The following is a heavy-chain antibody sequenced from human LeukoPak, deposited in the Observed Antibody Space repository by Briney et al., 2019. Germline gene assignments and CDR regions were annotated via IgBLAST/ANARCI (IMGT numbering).Heavy chain of an antibody. V-gene: IGHV3-21*01. J-gene: IGHJ5*02. Sequence: PGGSLRLSCAASGFTFSSYSMNWVRQAPGKGLEWASSISSSSSYIYYADSVKGRSTISRDNAKNSLYLQMNSLRAEDTAVYYCARDRLASVPQGENWFDPWGQGTLVTVSS. D-gene: IGHD3-16*01. CDR3: ARDRLASVPQGENWFDP. CDR1: GFTFSSYS. CDR2: ISSSSSYI.